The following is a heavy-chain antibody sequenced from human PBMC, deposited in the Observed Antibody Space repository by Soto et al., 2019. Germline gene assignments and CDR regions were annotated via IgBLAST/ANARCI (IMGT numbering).Heavy chain of an antibody. Sequence: QVQLVQSGAEVKKPGSSVKVSCKASGGTFSSYAISWVRQAPGQGVEWMGGIIPIFGTANYAQKFQGRVTITADESTSTAYMELSSLRSEDTAVYYCARASYYYDSRGFRWFDPWGQGTLVTVSS. V-gene: IGHV1-69*12. CDR2: IIPIFGTA. CDR1: GGTFSSYA. CDR3: ARASYYYDSRGFRWFDP. J-gene: IGHJ5*02. D-gene: IGHD3-22*01.